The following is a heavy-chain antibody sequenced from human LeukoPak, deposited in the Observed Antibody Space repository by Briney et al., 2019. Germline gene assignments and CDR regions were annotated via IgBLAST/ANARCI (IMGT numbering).Heavy chain of an antibody. V-gene: IGHV3-48*01. CDR2: ISSSGSAR. J-gene: IGHJ5*02. Sequence: QPGGSLRLSCAASGFTFSDYIMNWVRQAPGKGLEWISYISSSGSARFFADSVKGRFTISRDNAENSLYLQMNNLRADDTAVYYCARGYCNDKSCYYNPWGQGTPVTVYS. CDR1: GFTFSDYI. CDR3: ARGYCNDKSCYYNP. D-gene: IGHD2-15*01.